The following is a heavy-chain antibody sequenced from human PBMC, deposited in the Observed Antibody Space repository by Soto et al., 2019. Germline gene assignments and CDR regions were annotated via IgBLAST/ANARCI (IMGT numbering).Heavy chain of an antibody. J-gene: IGHJ4*02. V-gene: IGHV3-30-3*01. CDR2: ISYDGSNK. D-gene: IGHD5-18*01. Sequence: QVQLVESGGGVVQPGRSLRLSCAASGFTFSSYAMHWVRQAPGKGLEWGAVISYDGSNKYYADSVKGRFTIPSDNSKNTLYLQMNSLRAEATAVYCCARVGNTAMAPPFYYLGQGTLGTVSS. CDR3: ARVGNTAMAPPFYY. CDR1: GFTFSSYA.